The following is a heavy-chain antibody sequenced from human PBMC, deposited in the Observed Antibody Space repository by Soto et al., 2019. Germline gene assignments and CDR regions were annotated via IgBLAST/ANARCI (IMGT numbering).Heavy chain of an antibody. CDR2: IRSKANSYAT. CDR3: TRGIWDSSSLWFWFDP. CDR1: GFAFSGSA. J-gene: IGHJ5*02. V-gene: IGHV3-73*01. D-gene: IGHD6-6*01. Sequence: GGSLRLSCAASGFAFSGSAMHWFRQASGKGLEWVGRIRSKANSYATAYAASVKGRFTISRDDSKNTAYLQMNSLKTEDTAVYYCTRGIWDSSSLWFWFDPWGQGTLVTVSS.